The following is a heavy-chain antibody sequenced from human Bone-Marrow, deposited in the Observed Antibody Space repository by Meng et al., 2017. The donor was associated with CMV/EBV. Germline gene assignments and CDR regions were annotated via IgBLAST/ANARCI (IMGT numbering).Heavy chain of an antibody. D-gene: IGHD2-2*01. Sequence: GESLKISCADSGYSFNSYSMSWVRQVPGKGLEWVSAISGSGGSTYYADSVKGRFTISRDNSKNTLYLQMNSLRAEDTAVYYCAKGIVVVPAARYFDYWGQGTLVTVSS. CDR3: AKGIVVVPAARYFDY. CDR1: GYSFNSYS. V-gene: IGHV3-23*01. J-gene: IGHJ4*02. CDR2: ISGSGGST.